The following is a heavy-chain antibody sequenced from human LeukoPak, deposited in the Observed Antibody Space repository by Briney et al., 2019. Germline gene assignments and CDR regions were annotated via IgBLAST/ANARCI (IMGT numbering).Heavy chain of an antibody. J-gene: IGHJ5*02. Sequence: SETLSLTCSVSGGSISTGDYYWSWLRQPPGTGLEWIGYVYYSGSTYYNPSLKSRLTISMDTSKNHFSLKLSSVTAADTAVYFCARAPHYGSGSDPWGQGTLVTVSS. D-gene: IGHD3-10*01. CDR1: GGSISTGDYY. V-gene: IGHV4-30-4*01. CDR3: ARAPHYGSGSDP. CDR2: VYYSGST.